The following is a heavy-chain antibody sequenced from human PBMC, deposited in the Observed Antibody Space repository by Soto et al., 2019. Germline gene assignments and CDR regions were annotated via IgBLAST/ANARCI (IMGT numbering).Heavy chain of an antibody. CDR2: ISGSGGST. Sequence: PGGSLILSCSASGFTFSSYAMSWVRQAPGKGLESVSAISGSGGSTYYADSVKGRFTISRDNSKNTLYLQMDSLRAEDTAVYYCAKDVEQIVRSWFDPWGQGTLVTVSS. J-gene: IGHJ5*02. V-gene: IGHV3-23*01. D-gene: IGHD6-6*01. CDR1: GFTFSSYA. CDR3: AKDVEQIVRSWFDP.